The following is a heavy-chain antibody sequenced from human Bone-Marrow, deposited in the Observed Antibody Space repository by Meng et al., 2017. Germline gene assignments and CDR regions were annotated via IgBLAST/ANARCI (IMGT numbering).Heavy chain of an antibody. J-gene: IGHJ4*02. CDR3: ARDTAVAGLLGY. V-gene: IGHV3-11*04. CDR2: ISSSGSTI. CDR1: VFTFSDYY. D-gene: IGHD6-19*01. Sequence: LSCAASVFTFSDYYMCWIRQAPGKGLEWVSYISSSGSTIYYADAVQGRFTISRDNAKNSLYLQMNSLRAEDTAVYYCARDTAVAGLLGYWGQGTLVTVSS.